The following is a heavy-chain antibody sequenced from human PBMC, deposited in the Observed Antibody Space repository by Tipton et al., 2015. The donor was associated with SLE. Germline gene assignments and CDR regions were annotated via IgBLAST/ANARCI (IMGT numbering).Heavy chain of an antibody. Sequence: TLSLTCAVSGGSISSSNDYWGWIRQPPGKGLEWIGSIYYSGNTYYNPSLKSRVTISVDTSKNQFSLKVNSVTAADTAVYFCARLSGGAFDIWGQGTMVTVSS. CDR3: ARLSGGAFDI. CDR1: GGSISSSNDY. J-gene: IGHJ3*02. CDR2: IYYSGNT. D-gene: IGHD1-26*01. V-gene: IGHV4-39*07.